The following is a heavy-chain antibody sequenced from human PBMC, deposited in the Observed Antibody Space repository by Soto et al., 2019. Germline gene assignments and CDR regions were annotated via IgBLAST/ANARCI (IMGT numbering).Heavy chain of an antibody. CDR3: ARVSIDYGDYYFDY. V-gene: IGHV3-30-3*01. Sequence: GGSLRLSCAASGFTFSSYAMHWVRQAPGKGLEWVAVISYDGSNKYYADSVKGRFTISRDNSKNTLYLQMNSLRAEDTAVYYCARVSIDYGDYYFDYWGQGTLVTVSS. CDR2: ISYDGSNK. CDR1: GFTFSSYA. J-gene: IGHJ4*02. D-gene: IGHD4-17*01.